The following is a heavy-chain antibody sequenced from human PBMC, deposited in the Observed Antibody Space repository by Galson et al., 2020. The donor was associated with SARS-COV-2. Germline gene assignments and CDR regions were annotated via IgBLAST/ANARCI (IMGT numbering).Heavy chain of an antibody. CDR3: ARGNSPCVTIFGVLTGTCGMDV. D-gene: IGHD3-3*01. CDR1: GASISSGSYS. CDR2: ITKRGNT. V-gene: IGHV4-61*02. Sequence: SETLSLTCTVSGASISSGSYSWSWIRQTAGKGLEWPGRITKRGNTNYNPSLWSQVTISVDTSKKQFSLKLTSVTAADTAVYYCARGNSPCVTIFGVLTGTCGMDVWGQGTTVTVSS. J-gene: IGHJ6*02.